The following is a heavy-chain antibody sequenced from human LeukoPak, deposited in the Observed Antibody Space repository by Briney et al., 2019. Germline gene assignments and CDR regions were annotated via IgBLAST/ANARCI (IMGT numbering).Heavy chain of an antibody. CDR1: GFTFSSNW. V-gene: IGHV3-74*01. D-gene: IGHD1-26*01. Sequence: GGSLRLSCAASGFTFSSNWTHWARQAPGKGLVWVSRINEDGSTTNYADSVKGRSTIFRDNAKNTLYLQMNSLRAEDTAVYYCVRDLGGRSGHWGQGTLVTVSS. CDR2: INEDGSTT. J-gene: IGHJ4*02. CDR3: VRDLGGRSGH.